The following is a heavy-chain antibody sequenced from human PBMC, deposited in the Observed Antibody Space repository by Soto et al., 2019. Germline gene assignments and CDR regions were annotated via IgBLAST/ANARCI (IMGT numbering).Heavy chain of an antibody. CDR3: ASRGYGDYVGVDY. V-gene: IGHV4-31*03. D-gene: IGHD4-17*01. CDR2: IYYSGST. Sequence: QVQLQESGPGLVKPSQTLSLTCTVSGGSISSGGYYWSWIRQHPGKGLEWIGYIYYSGSTYYNPSLKSRVTISVDTSKNQLSLKLSSVTAADTDVYYCASRGYGDYVGVDYWGQGTLVTVSS. J-gene: IGHJ4*02. CDR1: GGSISSGGYY.